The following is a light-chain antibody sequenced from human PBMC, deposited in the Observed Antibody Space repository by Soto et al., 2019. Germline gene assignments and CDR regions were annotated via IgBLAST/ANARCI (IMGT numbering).Light chain of an antibody. CDR2: AAS. CDR3: QQPNIYPYT. J-gene: IGKJ2*01. CDR1: QGISSY. Sequence: DIQLTQSPSFLSTSVGDRVTITCRASQGISSYLAWYQQKPGKAPKLLIYAASTLQSGVPSRFSGSGSGTEFTLTISSLQPEDFATYYCQQPNIYPYTFGQGTKLEIK. V-gene: IGKV1-9*01.